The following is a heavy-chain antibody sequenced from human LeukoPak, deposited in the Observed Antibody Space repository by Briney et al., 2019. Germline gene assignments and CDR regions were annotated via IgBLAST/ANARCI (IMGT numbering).Heavy chain of an antibody. CDR1: GFTVSSNY. CDR2: IYSGGST. Sequence: PGGSLRLSCAASGFTVSSNYMSWVRQAPGKGLEWVSVIYSGGSTYYADSVKGRFTISRDNSKNTLYLQMNSLRAEDTAVYYCAKDREYGSGSYYHYWGQGTLVTVSS. D-gene: IGHD3-10*01. J-gene: IGHJ4*02. V-gene: IGHV3-53*01. CDR3: AKDREYGSGSYYHY.